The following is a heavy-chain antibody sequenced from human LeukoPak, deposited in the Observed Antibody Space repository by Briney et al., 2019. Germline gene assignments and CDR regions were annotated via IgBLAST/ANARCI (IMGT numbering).Heavy chain of an antibody. D-gene: IGHD3-3*01. CDR3: ARDRRFYFYYYMDV. Sequence: SETLSLTCSVSGGSISSGSFYWSWIRQPAGKGLEWIGRAYTSGSTNYNPSPKSRVTISVDTSKNQFSLKLTSMTAADTAVYYCARDRRFYFYYYMDVWGEGTTVTVSS. CDR1: GGSISSGSFY. V-gene: IGHV4-61*02. CDR2: AYTSGST. J-gene: IGHJ6*03.